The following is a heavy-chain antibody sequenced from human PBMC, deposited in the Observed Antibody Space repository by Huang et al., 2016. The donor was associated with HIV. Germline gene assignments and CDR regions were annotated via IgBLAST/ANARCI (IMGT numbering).Heavy chain of an antibody. D-gene: IGHD4-17*01. CDR2: IYYSGDT. V-gene: IGHV4-30-4*08. CDR1: GASITSGGDY. CDR3: ARVAFTTVFRGFDY. Sequence: QVRLQESGPGLVKPSQTLSLTCTVSGASITSGGDYWSWVRQPPGKDLEWIGYIYYSGDTYYSPSLTSRATISVDTSRTHFSLKLSSVTAADTAVYFCARVAFTTVFRGFDYWGQGTLVTVSS. J-gene: IGHJ4*02.